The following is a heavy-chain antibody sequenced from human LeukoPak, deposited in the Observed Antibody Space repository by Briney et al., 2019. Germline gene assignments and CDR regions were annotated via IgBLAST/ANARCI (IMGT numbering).Heavy chain of an antibody. V-gene: IGHV3-15*01. D-gene: IGHD2-2*01. CDR1: GFTFSNAW. J-gene: IGHJ4*02. CDR2: IKSKTDGGTT. CDR3: TTDQYCSSTSCVDY. Sequence: GGSLRLSCAASGFTFSNAWMRWVRQAAGKGLEWVGRIKSKTDGGTTDYAAPVKGRFTISRDDSKNTLYLQMNSLKTEDTAVYYCTTDQYCSSTSCVDYWGQGTLVTVSS.